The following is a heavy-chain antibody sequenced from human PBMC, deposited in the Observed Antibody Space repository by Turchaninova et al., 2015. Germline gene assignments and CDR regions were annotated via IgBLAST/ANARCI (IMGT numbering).Heavy chain of an antibody. V-gene: IGHV3-7*01. D-gene: IGHD3-3*01. CDR2: IKPDGSDK. J-gene: IGHJ4*02. CDR1: GFIFSDFW. Sequence: EVHLVESGGGLVQPGGSLRLSCAAPGFIFSDFWMSWVGQAPGKGLEWVANIKPDGSDKYYVDSVKGRFTISRDNAQNSLYLQMNSLRAEDTAVYYCASEKSWSFDYWGQGTLVTASS. CDR3: ASEKSWSFDY.